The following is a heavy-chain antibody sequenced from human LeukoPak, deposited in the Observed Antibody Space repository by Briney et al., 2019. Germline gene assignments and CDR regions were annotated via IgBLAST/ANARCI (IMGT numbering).Heavy chain of an antibody. D-gene: IGHD3/OR15-3a*01. V-gene: IGHV4-59*01. J-gene: IGHJ4*02. CDR2: IYDTGSS. Sequence: SETLSLTCTVSGVSSSGTYWGWIRQPPGKGLEWIGYIYDTGSSNSNPSLRSRVTLSIDTSNNQISLKLGSVTAADTAVYYCARGSSRWDWWGQGTLVTVSS. CDR3: ARGSSRWDW. CDR1: GVSSSGTY.